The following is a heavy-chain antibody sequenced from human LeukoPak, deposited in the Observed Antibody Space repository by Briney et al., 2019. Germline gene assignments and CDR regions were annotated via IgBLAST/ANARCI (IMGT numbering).Heavy chain of an antibody. CDR2: ISHDGSNE. CDR3: AKDWGFQYASGSYCDY. J-gene: IGHJ4*02. V-gene: IGHV3-30*18. CDR1: GFTFKNYG. D-gene: IGHD3-10*01. Sequence: PGRSLRLSCEASGFTFKNYGIHWVRQAPGKGLEWVAVISHDGSNEYYADSVRGRLSVSRDNSRTTLYLQMNSLRAEDTAVYYCAKDWGFQYASGSYCDYWGQGTQVTVSS.